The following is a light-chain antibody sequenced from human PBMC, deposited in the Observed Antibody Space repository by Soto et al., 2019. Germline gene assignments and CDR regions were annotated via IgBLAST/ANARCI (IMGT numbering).Light chain of an antibody. CDR1: QSVTSSY. J-gene: IGKJ5*01. V-gene: IGKV3-20*01. CDR2: GAS. CDR3: QQYGNSPIP. Sequence: EIVLTQSPDTLSLSPGERATLSCRASQSVTSSYLAWYQQKPGQAPRLLIYGASSRATGIPDRFSGSGSATDFTLTISRLEPEDFAVYYCQQYGNSPIPFGQGTRLEI.